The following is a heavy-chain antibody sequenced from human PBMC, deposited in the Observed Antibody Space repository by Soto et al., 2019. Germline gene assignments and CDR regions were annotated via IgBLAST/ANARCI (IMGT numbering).Heavy chain of an antibody. Sequence: QITLKESGPTLVKPTQTLTLTCTFSGFSLNTSGVGVGWIRQPPGKALEWLALIYWDDDKRYSPSLKSRLTITKDTSKNQVVLTMTNMDPVDTGTSYRAHRPYGDYPIAYWGQGTLVTVSS. CDR3: AHRPYGDYPIAY. D-gene: IGHD4-17*01. J-gene: IGHJ4*02. CDR2: IYWDDDK. V-gene: IGHV2-5*02. CDR1: GFSLNTSGVG.